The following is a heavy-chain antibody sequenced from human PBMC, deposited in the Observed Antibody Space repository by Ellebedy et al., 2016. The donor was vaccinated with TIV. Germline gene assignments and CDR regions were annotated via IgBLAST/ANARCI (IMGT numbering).Heavy chain of an antibody. CDR3: ARDRGGSGWYFDSAFDI. D-gene: IGHD6-19*01. Sequence: SETLSLXCTVSGGSISSSSYYWGWIRQPPGKGLEWIGEINHSGSTNYNPSLKSRVTISVDTSKNQFSLKLSSVTAADTAVYYCARDRGGSGWYFDSAFDIWGQGTMVTVSS. V-gene: IGHV4-39*07. J-gene: IGHJ3*02. CDR1: GGSISSSSYY. CDR2: INHSGST.